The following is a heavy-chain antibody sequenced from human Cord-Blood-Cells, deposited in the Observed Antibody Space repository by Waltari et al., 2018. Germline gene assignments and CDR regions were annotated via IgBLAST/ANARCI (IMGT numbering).Heavy chain of an antibody. V-gene: IGHV1-2*02. Sequence: QVQLVQSGAEVKKPGASVKVSCKASGYTFTGYYMHWVRQAPGQGLEWMGLINPNMGGTNYAQKVQGRVTMTRDTSISTAYMELSRLRSDDTAVYYCASALNDDFWSGYYAFDIWGQGTMVTVSS. J-gene: IGHJ3*02. CDR2: INPNMGGT. CDR3: ASALNDDFWSGYYAFDI. D-gene: IGHD3-3*01. CDR1: GYTFTGYY.